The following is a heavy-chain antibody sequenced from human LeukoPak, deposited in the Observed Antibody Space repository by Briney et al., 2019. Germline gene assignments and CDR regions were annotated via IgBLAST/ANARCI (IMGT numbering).Heavy chain of an antibody. V-gene: IGHV3-48*01. J-gene: IGHJ4*02. Sequence: GGSLRLSCAASGFTFRTYSMKWVRQAPGKGLEWVSYISDSSAMYYADSVRGRFTISRENDKSSLFLQMNSLRAEDTAVYYCARDGGYSGFDADCWGQGTLVTVSS. D-gene: IGHD5-12*01. CDR3: ARDGGYSGFDADC. CDR1: GFTFRTYS. CDR2: ISDSSAM.